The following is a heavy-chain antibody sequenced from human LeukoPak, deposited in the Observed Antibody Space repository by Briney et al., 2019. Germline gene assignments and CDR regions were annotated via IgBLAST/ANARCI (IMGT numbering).Heavy chain of an antibody. CDR2: IKQDESER. CDR3: ARVGGCCYFDY. V-gene: IGHV3-7*01. D-gene: IGHD2-15*01. Sequence: PGGSLRLSCAASGFTFNSYWMSWVRQAPGKGLEWVANIKQDESERYYVDSVKGRFTISRDNAKNSLYLQMSSLRAEDTAVYYCARVGGCCYFDYWGQGAPVTVSS. J-gene: IGHJ4*02. CDR1: GFTFNSYW.